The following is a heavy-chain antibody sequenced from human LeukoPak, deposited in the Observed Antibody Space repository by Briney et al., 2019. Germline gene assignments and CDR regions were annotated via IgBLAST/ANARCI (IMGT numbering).Heavy chain of an antibody. V-gene: IGHV3-30*02. D-gene: IGHD5-18*01. Sequence: GGSLRLSCAASGFTFSSYGMHWVRQAPGKWLEWVAFIRYDGSNKYYADSVKGRFTISRDNSKNTLYLQMNSLRAEDTAVYYCAKAEGYRYGDFDYWGQGTLVTVSS. J-gene: IGHJ4*02. CDR1: GFTFSSYG. CDR2: IRYDGSNK. CDR3: AKAEGYRYGDFDY.